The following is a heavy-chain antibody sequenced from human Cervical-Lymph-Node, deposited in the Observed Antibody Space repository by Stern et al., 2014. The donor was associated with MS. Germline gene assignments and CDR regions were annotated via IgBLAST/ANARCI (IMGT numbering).Heavy chain of an antibody. CDR3: ARDLSRRQWLVPAY. CDR2: ISAYNGNT. J-gene: IGHJ4*02. D-gene: IGHD6-19*01. V-gene: IGHV1-18*04. CDR1: GYTFTSYG. Sequence: VQLLESGAEVKKPGASVKVSCKASGYTFTSYGISWVRQAPGQGLEWMGWISAYNGNTNYAQKLQGRVTMTTDTSTSTAYMELRSLRSDDTAVYYCARDLSRRQWLVPAYWGQGTLVTVSS.